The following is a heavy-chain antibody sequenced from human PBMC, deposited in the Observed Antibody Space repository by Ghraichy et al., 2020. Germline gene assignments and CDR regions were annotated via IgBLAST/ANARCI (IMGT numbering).Heavy chain of an antibody. V-gene: IGHV3-23*01. CDR2: ISGSGGST. CDR1: GFTFSSYA. D-gene: IGHD2-15*01. Sequence: GVLNISCAASGFTFSSYAMSWVRQAPGKGLEWVSAISGSGGSTYYADSVKGRFTISRDNSKNTLYLQMNSLRAEDTAVYYCAKDWSLVVAATSPASFYGMDVWGQGTTVTVSS. J-gene: IGHJ6*02. CDR3: AKDWSLVVAATSPASFYGMDV.